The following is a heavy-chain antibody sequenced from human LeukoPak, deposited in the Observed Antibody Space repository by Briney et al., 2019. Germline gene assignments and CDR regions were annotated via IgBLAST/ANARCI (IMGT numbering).Heavy chain of an antibody. CDR3: AKGTSPYYYGMDV. Sequence: GGSLSLSCATSGFTFSSYAMSWVRQAPGKGLEWVSAIRGSGGSTYYADSVKGRFTISRDNSKNTLYLQMNSLRAEDTAVYYCAKGTSPYYYGMDVWGQGTTVTVSS. CDR2: IRGSGGST. CDR1: GFTFSSYA. D-gene: IGHD1-7*01. J-gene: IGHJ6*02. V-gene: IGHV3-23*01.